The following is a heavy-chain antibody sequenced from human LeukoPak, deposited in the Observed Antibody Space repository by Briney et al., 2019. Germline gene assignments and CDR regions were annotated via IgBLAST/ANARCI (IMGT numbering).Heavy chain of an antibody. CDR2: VGGSGGTQ. J-gene: IGHJ4*02. CDR1: GLTFSSYA. V-gene: IGHV3-23*01. CDR3: AKDWNWNYYGSTVY. D-gene: IGHD3-10*01. Sequence: GGSLRLSSAASGLTFSSYAMSWVSQAPGNGLEWVSGVGGSGGTQYYADSVKGRFTISRNNSKNTLYLQVNSRRAEDTAIYYCAKDWNWNYYGSTVYWGQGTLVTVSS.